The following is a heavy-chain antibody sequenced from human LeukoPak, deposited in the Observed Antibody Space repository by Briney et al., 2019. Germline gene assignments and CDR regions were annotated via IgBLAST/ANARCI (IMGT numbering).Heavy chain of an antibody. J-gene: IGHJ3*02. CDR3: ASLTTAEAFDI. CDR1: GGSISSSSYY. V-gene: IGHV4-61*01. Sequence: SETLSLTCTVSGGSISSSSYYWSWIRQPPGKGLEWIGYIYDSGSTNYNPSLKSRVTISVDTSKNQFSLKLSSVTAADTVVYYCASLTTAEAFDIWGQGTMVTVSS. CDR2: IYDSGST. D-gene: IGHD3-22*01.